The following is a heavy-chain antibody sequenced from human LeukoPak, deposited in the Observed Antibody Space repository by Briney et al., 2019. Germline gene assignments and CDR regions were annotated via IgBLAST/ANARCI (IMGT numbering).Heavy chain of an antibody. D-gene: IGHD4-4*01. CDR3: ARFYSNYSYYYYYGMDV. Sequence: SLRLSCAASGFTFDDYAMHWVRQAPGKGLEWVSGISWNSDSIDYADSVKGRFTISRDNSKNTLYLQMNSLRAEDTAVYYCARFYSNYSYYYYYGMDVWGQGTTVTVSS. V-gene: IGHV3-9*01. J-gene: IGHJ6*02. CDR2: ISWNSDSI. CDR1: GFTFDDYA.